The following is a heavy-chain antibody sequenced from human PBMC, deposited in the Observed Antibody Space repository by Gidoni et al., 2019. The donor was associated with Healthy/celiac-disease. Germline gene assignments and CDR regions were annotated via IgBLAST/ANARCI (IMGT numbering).Heavy chain of an antibody. Sequence: EVQLVESGGGLVQPGGSLRLSCAASGFTFSSYSMNGVRQAPGKGLEWVSYISSSSSTIYYADSVKGRFTISRENAKNSLYLQMNSLRDEDTAVYYCARDKLSTIPYRYYYYGMAVWGQGPTVTVSS. CDR2: ISSSSSTI. J-gene: IGHJ6*02. D-gene: IGHD3-9*01. V-gene: IGHV3-48*02. CDR3: ARDKLSTIPYRYYYYGMAV. CDR1: GFTFSSYS.